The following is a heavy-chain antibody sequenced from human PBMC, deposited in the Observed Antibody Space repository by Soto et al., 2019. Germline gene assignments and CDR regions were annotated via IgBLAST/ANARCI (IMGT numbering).Heavy chain of an antibody. J-gene: IGHJ4*02. CDR3: ARDPGTGAALRAYHFDY. Sequence: ASVKVSCKASRYSFTTYALHWVRQAPGQRLEWMGWINAGNGDTKYSEKFQGRVTITRDTSANTAYMELSSLRPEDTSVYYCARDPGTGAALRAYHFDYWGQGTLVTVS. CDR1: RYSFTTYA. CDR2: INAGNGDT. D-gene: IGHD1-1*01. V-gene: IGHV1-3*01.